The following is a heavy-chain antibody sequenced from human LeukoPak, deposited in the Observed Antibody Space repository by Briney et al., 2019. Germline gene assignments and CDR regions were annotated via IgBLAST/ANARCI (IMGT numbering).Heavy chain of an antibody. CDR3: ARVVVGAARWFDP. CDR2: INSDGSTT. J-gene: IGHJ5*02. Sequence: PGGSLRLSCAASGFTFSSYWMHWVRQAPGKGLVWVSRINSDGSTTSYADSVRGRFTISRDNAKNTLYLQMNSLRAEDTAMYYCARVVVGAARWFDPWGQGTLVTVSS. D-gene: IGHD1-26*01. V-gene: IGHV3-74*01. CDR1: GFTFSSYW.